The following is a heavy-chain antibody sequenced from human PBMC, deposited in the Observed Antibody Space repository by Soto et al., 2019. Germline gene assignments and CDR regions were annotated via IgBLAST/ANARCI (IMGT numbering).Heavy chain of an antibody. Sequence: GASVKVSCKASGGTFSSYAIRWVRQAPGQGLEWMGGIIPIFGTANYAQKFQGRVTITADESTSTAYMELSSLRSEDTAVYYCARVVRPIVVVPAAMAYYYYGMDVWGQGTTVTVSS. CDR2: IIPIFGTA. CDR3: ARVVRPIVVVPAAMAYYYYGMDV. J-gene: IGHJ6*02. V-gene: IGHV1-69*13. D-gene: IGHD2-2*01. CDR1: GGTFSSYA.